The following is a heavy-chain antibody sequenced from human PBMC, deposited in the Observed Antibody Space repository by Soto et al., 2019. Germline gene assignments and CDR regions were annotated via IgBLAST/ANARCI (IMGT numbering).Heavy chain of an antibody. D-gene: IGHD6-13*01. CDR3: ARYRREAVAGYTLDN. V-gene: IGHV4-59*01. J-gene: IGHJ4*02. Sequence: SETLSLTCTVSGGSISSNYWTWIRQPPGKGLEWIGYVYNSGSTNYNPSLKSRVTISEDTSKSQSSLKVNSMTAADTAVYYCARYRREAVAGYTLDNWGQGILVTVSS. CDR1: GGSISSNY. CDR2: VYNSGST.